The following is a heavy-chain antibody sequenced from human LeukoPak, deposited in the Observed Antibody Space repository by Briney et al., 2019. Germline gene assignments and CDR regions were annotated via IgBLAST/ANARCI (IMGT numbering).Heavy chain of an antibody. D-gene: IGHD4-17*01. CDR3: ARTGSTVTMLYPFDH. J-gene: IGHJ4*02. Sequence: PSETLSLTCAVYGVSFSGYYWSWIRQPPGKGLEWIGYIYYSGSTNYNPSLKSRVSISVDTSKNQFSLKLSSVTAADTAVYYCARTGSTVTMLYPFDHWGQGTLVTVSS. CDR2: IYYSGST. V-gene: IGHV4-59*01. CDR1: GVSFSGYY.